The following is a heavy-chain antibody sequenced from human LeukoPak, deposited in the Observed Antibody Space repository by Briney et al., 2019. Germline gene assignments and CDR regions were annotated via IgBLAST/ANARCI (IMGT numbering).Heavy chain of an antibody. J-gene: IGHJ5*02. V-gene: IGHV4-39*07. D-gene: IGHD6-13*01. Sequence: TSETLSLTCTVSGGSISSSSCYWGWIRQPPGKGLEWIGSIYYSGSTYYNPSLKSRVTISVDTSKNQFSLKLSSVTAADTAVYYCARDSSRYSSSWYEDWFDPWGQGTLVTVSS. CDR3: ARDSSRYSSSWYEDWFDP. CDR2: IYYSGST. CDR1: GGSISSSSCY.